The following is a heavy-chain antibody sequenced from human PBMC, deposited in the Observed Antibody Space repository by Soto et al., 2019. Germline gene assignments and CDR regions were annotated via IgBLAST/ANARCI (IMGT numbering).Heavy chain of an antibody. CDR2: FNPADSDI. D-gene: IGHD6-13*01. Sequence: GESLKISCKGSGYNFNNYWIAWARQMPGKGLEWMGIFNPADSDIRYSPSVQGQVTISVDKSISTAYLQWSSLRASDTAIYFCARHRAAAGNYYYGMDVWGQRPTVTVSS. V-gene: IGHV5-51*01. J-gene: IGHJ6*02. CDR3: ARHRAAAGNYYYGMDV. CDR1: GYNFNNYW.